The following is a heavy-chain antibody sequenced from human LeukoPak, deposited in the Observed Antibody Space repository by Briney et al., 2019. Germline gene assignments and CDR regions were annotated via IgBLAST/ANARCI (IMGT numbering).Heavy chain of an antibody. Sequence: PGGSLRLSCAASGFTFSSYAMSWVRQAPGKGLEWVSAISGSGGSTYYADSVKGRFTISRDNSKNTLYLQMNSLRAEDTAVYYCAKDMNRYSGTLDYNWFDPWCQGTLVTVSS. CDR2: ISGSGGST. V-gene: IGHV3-23*01. CDR3: AKDMNRYSGTLDYNWFDP. CDR1: GFTFSSYA. D-gene: IGHD1-26*01. J-gene: IGHJ5*02.